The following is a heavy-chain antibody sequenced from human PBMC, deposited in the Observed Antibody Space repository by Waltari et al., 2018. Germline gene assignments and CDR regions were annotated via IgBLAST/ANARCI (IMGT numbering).Heavy chain of an antibody. CDR1: GESISGNYW. D-gene: IGHD2-2*01. CDR2: VHHSGKT. CDR3: AGDRAIGLFFDY. J-gene: IGHJ4*02. V-gene: IGHV4-4*02. Sequence: QVQLQESGQGLVKPSGTLSLTCAVSGESISGNYWCSWVRQSPEKGLEWIGQVHHSGKTHYNPSLQSRVTISLDKPKNQFSLNLNSVTAADTAVYFCAGDRAIGLFFDYWGRGTLVTVSS.